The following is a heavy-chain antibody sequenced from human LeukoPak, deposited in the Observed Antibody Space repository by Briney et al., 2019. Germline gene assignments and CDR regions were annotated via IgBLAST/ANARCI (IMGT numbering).Heavy chain of an antibody. D-gene: IGHD3-22*01. CDR3: AKTPVVTLSAFDI. CDR2: INHSGST. V-gene: IGHV4-34*01. CDR1: GGSFSGYV. Sequence: PSETLSLTCGVYGGSFSGYVWSWIRQPPGKGLQWIEEINHSGSTTYNPSLKSQVTISLDTSRNQFSLKLTSVTAADTAVYYCAKTPVVTLSAFDIWGQGTLVTVSS. J-gene: IGHJ3*02.